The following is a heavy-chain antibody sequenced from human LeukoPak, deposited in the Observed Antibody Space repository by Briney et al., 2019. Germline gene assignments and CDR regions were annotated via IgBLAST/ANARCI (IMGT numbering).Heavy chain of an antibody. J-gene: IGHJ3*02. V-gene: IGHV1-18*01. Sequence: RASVKVSCKASGYSFVLYGISWVRQAPGQGLEWMGWISAYNGNTNYAQKLQGRVTMTTDTSTSTAYMELRSLRSDDTAVYYCARDRGGSYYDSSDNDAFDIWGQGTMVTVSS. CDR2: ISAYNGNT. CDR3: ARDRGGSYYDSSDNDAFDI. D-gene: IGHD3-22*01. CDR1: GYSFVLYG.